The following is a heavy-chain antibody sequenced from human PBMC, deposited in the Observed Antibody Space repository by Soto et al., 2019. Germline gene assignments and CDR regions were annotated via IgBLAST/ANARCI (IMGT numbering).Heavy chain of an antibody. CDR3: ATSYYYASGSFDY. CDR2: IRSSRSSI. CDR1: GFTSSSFG. V-gene: IGHV3-21*01. D-gene: IGHD3-10*01. J-gene: IGHJ4*02. Sequence: EVKLVESGGGLVKPGGSLRLSCAASGFTSSSFGMNWVRQAPGEGLEWVSSIRSSRSSIYYADSVKGRFTISRDNAKDSLYLQMNSLRVADTAVYYCATSYYYASGSFDYWGQGTLVTVSS.